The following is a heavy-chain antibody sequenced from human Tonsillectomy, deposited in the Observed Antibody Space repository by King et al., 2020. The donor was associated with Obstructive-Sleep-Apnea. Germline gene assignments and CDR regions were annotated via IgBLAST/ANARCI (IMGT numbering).Heavy chain of an antibody. CDR3: TTPDYGALDYYYYGMDV. D-gene: IGHD4-17*01. Sequence: VQLVESGGGLVKPGGSLRLSCAASGFTFSNAWMSWVRQAPGKGLEWVGRIKSKTDGGTTDYAAPVKGRFTISRDDSKNTLYLQMNSLKTEDTAVYYCTTPDYGALDYYYYGMDVWGQGTTVTVSS. CDR1: GFTFSNAW. V-gene: IGHV3-15*01. J-gene: IGHJ6*02. CDR2: IKSKTDGGTT.